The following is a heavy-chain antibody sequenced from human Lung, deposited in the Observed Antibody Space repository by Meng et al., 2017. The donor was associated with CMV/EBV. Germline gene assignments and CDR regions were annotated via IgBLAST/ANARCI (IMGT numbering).Heavy chain of an antibody. CDR1: GFTFSSYE. J-gene: IGHJ6*02. D-gene: IGHD5-18*01. CDR2: ISSSGSTI. CDR3: ARQLADTLLAHYYYYGMDV. V-gene: IGHV3-48*03. Sequence: SXAASGFTFSSYEMNWVRQAPGKGLEWISYISSSGSTIYYADSVKGRFTISRDYAKNSLYLQMNSLRAEDTAVYYCARQLADTLLAHYYYYGMDVXGQGXTVTVSS.